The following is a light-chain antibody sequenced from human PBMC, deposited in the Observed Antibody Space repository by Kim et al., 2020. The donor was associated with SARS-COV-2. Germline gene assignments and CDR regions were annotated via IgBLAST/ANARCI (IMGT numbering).Light chain of an antibody. CDR1: ALPDQY. V-gene: IGLV3-25*03. Sequence: SYELTQPPSVSVFPGQTARITCSGDALPDQYAFWLQQKPGQAPLLVISKDTERPSRIPERFSGSSSGTTVTLTITGVQAEDEADYYCLSAHRGGTYSVFGGGTQLTVL. CDR3: LSAHRGGTYSV. J-gene: IGLJ3*02. CDR2: KDT.